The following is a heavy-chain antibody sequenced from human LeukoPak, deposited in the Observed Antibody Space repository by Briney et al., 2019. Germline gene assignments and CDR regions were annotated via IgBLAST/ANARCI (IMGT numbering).Heavy chain of an antibody. V-gene: IGHV4-4*02. Sequence: SGTLSLTCAVSGGSISSSNWWSWVRQPPGKGLEWIGEIYHSGSTNYNPSLKSRVTISVDKSKNQFSLKLSSVTAADTAAYYCARGYYDSSGYYYRAYWYFDLWGRGTLVTVSS. CDR3: ARGYYDSSGYYYRAYWYFDL. CDR2: IYHSGST. CDR1: GGSISSSNW. D-gene: IGHD3-22*01. J-gene: IGHJ2*01.